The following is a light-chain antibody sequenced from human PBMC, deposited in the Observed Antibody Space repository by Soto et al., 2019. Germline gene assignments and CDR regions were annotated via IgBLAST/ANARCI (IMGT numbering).Light chain of an antibody. J-gene: IGLJ2*01. CDR2: GVN. CDR1: SSDIGGFDL. V-gene: IGLV2-8*01. CDR3: SSFAGSNNYVV. Sequence: QSVLTQPDSLSGSPGQSITISCTGSSSDIGGFDLVSWYQQHPGKAPRVIIYGVNKRPSGVPDRFAGSKSGNTASLTVSGLQAEDESHYYCSSFAGSNNYVVFGGGTKVTVL.